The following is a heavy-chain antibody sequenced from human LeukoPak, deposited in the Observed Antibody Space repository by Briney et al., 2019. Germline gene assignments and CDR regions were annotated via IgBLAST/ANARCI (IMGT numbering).Heavy chain of an antibody. CDR2: IWYDGSNK. Sequence: GGSLRLSCAASGFTFSSYGMHWVRQAPGKGLEWVAVIWYDGSNKYYADSVKGRFTISRDNSKNTLNLQMNSLRAEDTAVYYCARASTYDSSGYYDYWGQGTLVTVSS. V-gene: IGHV3-33*01. CDR1: GFTFSSYG. D-gene: IGHD3-22*01. J-gene: IGHJ4*02. CDR3: ARASTYDSSGYYDY.